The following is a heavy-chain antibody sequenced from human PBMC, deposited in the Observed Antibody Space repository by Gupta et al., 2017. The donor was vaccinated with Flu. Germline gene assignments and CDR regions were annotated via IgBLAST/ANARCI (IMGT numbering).Heavy chain of an antibody. CDR2: IWYDGSNK. J-gene: IGHJ4*02. D-gene: IGHD6-6*01. Sequence: QVQLVESGGGVVQPGRSLRLSCAASGFTFSSYGMHWVRQAPGKGLEWVAVIWYDGSNKYYADSVKGRFTISRDNSKNTLYLQMNSLRAEDTAVYYCARGDVAARPRYYFDYWGQGTLVTVSS. V-gene: IGHV3-33*01. CDR3: ARGDVAARPRYYFDY. CDR1: GFTFSSYG.